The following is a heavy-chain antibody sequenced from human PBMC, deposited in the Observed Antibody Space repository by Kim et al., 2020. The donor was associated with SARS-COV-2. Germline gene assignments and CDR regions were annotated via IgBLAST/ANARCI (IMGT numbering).Heavy chain of an antibody. CDR2: IIPIFGTA. D-gene: IGHD3-22*01. CDR3: ARDRVKGTLVVVIQGYYYYGMDV. CDR1: GGTLSSYA. Sequence: SVKVSCKASGGTLSSYAISWVRQAPGQGLEWMGGIIPIFGTANYAQKFQGRVTITADDSTSTAHMELSSLRSEDTAVYYCARDRVKGTLVVVIQGYYYYGMDVWGQGTTVTVS. V-gene: IGHV1-69*13. J-gene: IGHJ6*02.